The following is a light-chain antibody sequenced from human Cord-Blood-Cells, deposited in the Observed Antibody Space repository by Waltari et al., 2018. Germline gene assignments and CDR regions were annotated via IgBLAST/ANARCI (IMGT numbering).Light chain of an antibody. V-gene: IGLV2-23*01. Sequence: QSALTPPASVSGSPGQSITISCPGTSSDVGSYNLVSWYQQHPGKATKLMIYEGSKRPSGVSNRFSGSKSGNTASLTISGRQAEDEADYYCCSYAGSSTYVFGTGTKVTVL. CDR3: CSYAGSSTYV. J-gene: IGLJ1*01. CDR2: EGS. CDR1: SSDVGSYNL.